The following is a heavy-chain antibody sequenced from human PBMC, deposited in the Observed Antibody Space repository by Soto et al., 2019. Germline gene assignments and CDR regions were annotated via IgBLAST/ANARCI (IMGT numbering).Heavy chain of an antibody. CDR3: AKTELYYYYGMDV. D-gene: IGHD1-7*01. V-gene: IGHV3-30*18. CDR2: ISYDGSNK. CDR1: GFTFSSYG. Sequence: PVGSLRLSCAASGFTFSSYGMHWVRQAPGKGLEWVAVISYDGSNKYYADSVKGRFTISRDNSKNTLYLQMNSLRAEDTAVYYCAKTELYYYYGMDVWGQGTTVTVS. J-gene: IGHJ6*02.